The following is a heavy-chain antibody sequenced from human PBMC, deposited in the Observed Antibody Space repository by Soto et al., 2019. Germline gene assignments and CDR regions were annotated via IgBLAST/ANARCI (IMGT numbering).Heavy chain of an antibody. CDR1: GFPFGRYA. J-gene: IGHJ4*02. D-gene: IGHD2-15*01. CDR2: ISSDTATT. V-gene: IGHV3-23*04. Sequence: EVQLVESGGGLGQPGGSLRLSCAASGFPFGRYAMSWVRQAPGMGLEWVSTISSDTATTHYADSVKGRFTISRDSSKNTMFLKMSSRRAADTAVYYCERQDCSGAACAPPGWGQGTLVTVSS. CDR3: ERQDCSGAACAPPG.